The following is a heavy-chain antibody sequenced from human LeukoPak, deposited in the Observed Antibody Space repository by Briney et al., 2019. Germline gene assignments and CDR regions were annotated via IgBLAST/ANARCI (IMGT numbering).Heavy chain of an antibody. D-gene: IGHD2-2*01. CDR3: ARRMGSSTYYYYMDV. J-gene: IGHJ6*03. CDR2: INPNSGGT. V-gene: IGHV1-2*02. Sequence: AASVTVSCKASGYTFTGYYMHWVRQAPGQGLEWMGWINPNSGGTKYAQKFQGRVTMTRDTSISTAYMELSRLRSDDTAVYYCARRMGSSTYYYYMDVWGKGTTVTVSS. CDR1: GYTFTGYY.